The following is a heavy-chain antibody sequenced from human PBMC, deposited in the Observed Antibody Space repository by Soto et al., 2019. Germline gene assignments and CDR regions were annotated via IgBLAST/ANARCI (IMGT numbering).Heavy chain of an antibody. Sequence: PSETLSLTCTVSCGSISSSSYYWGWIRQPPGKGLEWIGSIYYSGSTYYNPSLKSRVTISVDTSKNQFSLKLSSVTAADTAVYYCARLRKYYGSGSYYKEGYFDYWGQGTLVTVSS. CDR3: ARLRKYYGSGSYYKEGYFDY. CDR2: IYYSGST. V-gene: IGHV4-39*01. CDR1: CGSISSSSYY. J-gene: IGHJ4*02. D-gene: IGHD3-10*01.